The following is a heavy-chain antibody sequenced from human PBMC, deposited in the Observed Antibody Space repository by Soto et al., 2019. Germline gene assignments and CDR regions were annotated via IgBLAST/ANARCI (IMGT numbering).Heavy chain of an antibody. Sequence: QVQLVQSGAEVKKPGASVKVPCKTSGYTFTGYYIHWIRQAPGQGLEWMGWINPNSGDTNYSRDFQGRVTMTSDTSFTTAYVELTRLRSDDTAVYYCARREQWQETFDYWGQGTLVTVSS. J-gene: IGHJ4*02. CDR3: ARREQWQETFDY. V-gene: IGHV1-2*02. D-gene: IGHD6-19*01. CDR1: GYTFTGYY. CDR2: INPNSGDT.